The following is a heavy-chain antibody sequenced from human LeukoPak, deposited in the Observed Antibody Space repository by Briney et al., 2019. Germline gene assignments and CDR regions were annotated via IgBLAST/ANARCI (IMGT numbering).Heavy chain of an antibody. CDR2: IYYSGST. V-gene: IGHV4-31*03. CDR1: GGSISSGGYY. D-gene: IGHD3-22*01. CDR3: ARDSPYDSSGSTL. J-gene: IGHJ4*02. Sequence: SETLSLTCTVSGGSISSGGYYWSWIRQHPGKGLEWIGYIYYSGSTYYNPSLKSRVTISVDTSKNQFSLKLSSVTASDTAVYYCARDSPYDSSGSTLWGQGTLVTVSS.